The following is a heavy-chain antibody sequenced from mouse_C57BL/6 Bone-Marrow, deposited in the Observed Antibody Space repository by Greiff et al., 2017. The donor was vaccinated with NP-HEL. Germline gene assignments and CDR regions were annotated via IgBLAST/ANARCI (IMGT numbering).Heavy chain of an antibody. J-gene: IGHJ2*01. Sequence: QVQLQQPGAELVKPGASVKLSCKASGYTFTSYWMHWVKQRPGQGLEWIGMIHPNSGSTNYNEKFKSKAKLTVDTSSSTAYMQLSSLTSEDSAVYYCARRAVVARDYFDYWGQGTTLTVSS. V-gene: IGHV1-64*01. D-gene: IGHD1-1*01. CDR3: ARRAVVARDYFDY. CDR2: IHPNSGST. CDR1: GYTFTSYW.